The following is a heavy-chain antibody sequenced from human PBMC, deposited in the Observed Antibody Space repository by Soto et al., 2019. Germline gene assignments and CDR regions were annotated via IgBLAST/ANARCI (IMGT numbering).Heavy chain of an antibody. V-gene: IGHV4-59*01. D-gene: IGHD6-19*01. CDR1: GGSISSYY. Sequence: QVQLQESGPRLVKPSETLSLTCTVSGGSISSYYWSWIRQPPGKGLEWIGYIYYSGTTSYNPSLNSRVTISVDTSKNRFSLKLSSVTAADTAVYYCARDGYSSGHFDYWGQGTLVTVSS. J-gene: IGHJ4*02. CDR2: IYYSGTT. CDR3: ARDGYSSGHFDY.